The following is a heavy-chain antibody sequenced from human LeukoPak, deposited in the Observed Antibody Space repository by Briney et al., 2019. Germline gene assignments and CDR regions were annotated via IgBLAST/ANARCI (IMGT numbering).Heavy chain of an antibody. CDR3: ARVGNHDDWFDP. J-gene: IGHJ5*02. CDR1: GYTFTGYF. V-gene: IGHV1-2*02. Sequence: GASVKASCKASGYTFTGYFMRWVRQAPGQGLEWMGWINPNSGDTNYAQKFQGRVTMTRDTSISTAYMELRSLRSDDTAVYYCARVGNHDDWFDPWGQGTLVTVSS. CDR2: INPNSGDT. D-gene: IGHD1-14*01.